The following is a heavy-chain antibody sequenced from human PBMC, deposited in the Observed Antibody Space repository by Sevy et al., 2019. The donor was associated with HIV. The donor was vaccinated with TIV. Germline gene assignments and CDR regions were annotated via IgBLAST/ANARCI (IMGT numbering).Heavy chain of an antibody. CDR3: AKVAVTNYYYYYGMDV. CDR1: GFTFSSYA. V-gene: IGHV3-23*01. J-gene: IGHJ6*02. CDR2: ISGSGGST. Sequence: GGSLRLSCAASGFTFSSYAMSWVRQAPGKGLEWVSAISGSGGSTYYADSVKRRFTISRDNSKNTLYLQMNSLRAEDTAVYYCAKVAVTNYYYYYGMDVWGQGTTVTVSS. D-gene: IGHD4-17*01.